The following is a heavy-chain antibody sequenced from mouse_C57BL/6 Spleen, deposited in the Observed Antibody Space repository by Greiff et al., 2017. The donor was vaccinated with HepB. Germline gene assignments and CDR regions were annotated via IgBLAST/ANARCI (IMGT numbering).Heavy chain of an antibody. V-gene: IGHV1-55*01. CDR1: GYTFTSYW. CDR3: ARDGSSFAWFAY. CDR2: IYPGSGST. Sequence: VQLQQPGAELVKPGASVKMSCKASGYTFTSYWITWVKQRPGQGLEWIGDIYPGSGSTNYNEKFKSKATLTVDTSSSTAYMQLSSLTSEDSAVYYCARDGSSFAWFAYWGQGTLVTVSA. D-gene: IGHD1-1*01. J-gene: IGHJ3*01.